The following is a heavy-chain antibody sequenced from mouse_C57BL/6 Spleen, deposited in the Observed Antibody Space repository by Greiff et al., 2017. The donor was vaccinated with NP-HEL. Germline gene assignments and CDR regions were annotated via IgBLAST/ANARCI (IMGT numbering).Heavy chain of an antibody. Sequence: VQLQQPGAELVRPGTSVKLSCKASGYTFTSYWMHWVKQRPGQGLEWIGVIDPSDSYTNYNQKFKGKATLTVDTSSSTAYMQLSSLTSEDSAVYYCARSRTMVTTGFDYWGQGTTLTVSS. J-gene: IGHJ2*01. CDR3: ARSRTMVTTGFDY. CDR2: IDPSDSYT. CDR1: GYTFTSYW. V-gene: IGHV1-59*01. D-gene: IGHD2-2*01.